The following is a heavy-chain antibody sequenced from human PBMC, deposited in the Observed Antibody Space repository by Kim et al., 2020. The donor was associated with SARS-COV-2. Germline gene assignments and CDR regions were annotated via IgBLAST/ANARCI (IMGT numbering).Heavy chain of an antibody. J-gene: IGHJ4*02. CDR2: IYPSDSDT. CDR1: GYSFSNYW. D-gene: IGHD3-22*01. Sequence: GESLKISCKGSGYSFSNYWIAWVRQMPGKGLEWMGIIYPSDSDTIYSPSFQGQVTISADKSISTAYLQWSSLRASDTAIYYCARGPTSGYVPYYFDYWGRGALVTVSS. V-gene: IGHV5-51*01. CDR3: ARGPTSGYVPYYFDY.